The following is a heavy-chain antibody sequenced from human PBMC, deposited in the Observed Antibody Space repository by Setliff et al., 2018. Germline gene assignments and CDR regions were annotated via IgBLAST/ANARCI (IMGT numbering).Heavy chain of an antibody. CDR2: IIPIFGTA. D-gene: IGHD6-19*01. J-gene: IGHJ1*01. CDR3: ARDPWQWLTTFTSAEYFQH. CDR1: GGTFSSYA. V-gene: IGHV1-69*06. Sequence: ASVKVSCKASGGTFSSYAISWVRQAPGQGLEWMGRIIPIFGTANYAQKFQGRVTITADKSTSTAYMELSSLRSEDTVVYYCARDPWQWLTTFTSAEYFQHWGQGTLVTVSS.